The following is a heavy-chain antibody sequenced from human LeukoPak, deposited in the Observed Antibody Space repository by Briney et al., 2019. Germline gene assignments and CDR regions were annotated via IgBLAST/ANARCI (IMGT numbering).Heavy chain of an antibody. J-gene: IGHJ4*02. CDR3: ASSGWELFDY. CDR2: ISSSSTYI. D-gene: IGHD6-19*01. V-gene: IGHV3-21*01. CDR1: GFTFTSYS. Sequence: PGGSLRLSCAASGFTFTSYSMNWVRQAPGKGLEWVSSISSSSTYIYYAHSVKGRFTISRDNAKNSLYLQMNSLRAEDTAVYYCASSGWELFDYWGQGTLVTVSS.